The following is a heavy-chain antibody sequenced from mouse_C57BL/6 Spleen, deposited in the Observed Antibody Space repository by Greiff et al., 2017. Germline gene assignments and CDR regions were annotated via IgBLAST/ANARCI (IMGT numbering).Heavy chain of an antibody. V-gene: IGHV5-6*01. Sequence: EVKLMESGGDLVKPGGSLKLSCAASGFTFSSYGMSWVRQTPDKRLEWVATISSGGSYTYYPDSVKGRFTISRDNAKNTLYLQMSSLKSEDTAMYYCARQVATGGYFDVWGTGTTVTVSS. J-gene: IGHJ1*03. CDR1: GFTFSSYG. CDR3: ARQVATGGYFDV. CDR2: ISSGGSYT. D-gene: IGHD1-1*01.